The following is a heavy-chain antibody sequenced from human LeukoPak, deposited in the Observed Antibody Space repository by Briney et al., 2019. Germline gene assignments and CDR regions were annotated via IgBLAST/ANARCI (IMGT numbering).Heavy chain of an antibody. Sequence: GGSLRLSCAASGFTVSSNYMSWVRQAPGKGLEWVSAISGSGGSTYYADSVKGRFTISGDNSKNTLYLQMNSLRAEDTAVYYCAKAEPLLSGSYANWGQGTLVTVSS. D-gene: IGHD1-26*01. CDR2: ISGSGGST. J-gene: IGHJ4*02. V-gene: IGHV3-23*01. CDR3: AKAEPLLSGSYAN. CDR1: GFTVSSNY.